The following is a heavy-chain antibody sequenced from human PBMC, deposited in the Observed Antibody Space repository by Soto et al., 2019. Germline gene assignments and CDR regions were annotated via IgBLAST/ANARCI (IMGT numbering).Heavy chain of an antibody. CDR3: ARDPENWNDRNWFDP. J-gene: IGHJ5*02. Sequence: SVKVSWKASGGAFSSYAISWVRQAPGQGLEWMGGIIPIFGTANYAQKFQGRVTITADESTSTAYMELSSLRSEDTAVYYCARDPENWNDRNWFDPWGQGTLVTVSS. D-gene: IGHD1-1*01. CDR2: IIPIFGTA. V-gene: IGHV1-69*13. CDR1: GGAFSSYA.